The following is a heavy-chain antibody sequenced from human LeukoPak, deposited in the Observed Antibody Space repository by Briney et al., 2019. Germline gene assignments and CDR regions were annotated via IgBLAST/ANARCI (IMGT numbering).Heavy chain of an antibody. V-gene: IGHV4-59*01. J-gene: IGHJ4*01. CDR3: ARGACWYNY. D-gene: IGHD6-13*01. Sequence: PSETLSLTCTVSGGSISDDYWSWLRQPRGEGLEWIAYIHYSGTTNYNPSLRSRVTISIDTSKKQFSLKVSSVTAADTAVYYCARGACWYNYWGQEPWSPPPQ. CDR2: IHYSGTT. CDR1: GGSISDDY.